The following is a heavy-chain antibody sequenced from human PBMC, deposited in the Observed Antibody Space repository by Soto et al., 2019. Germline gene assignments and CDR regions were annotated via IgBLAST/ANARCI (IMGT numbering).Heavy chain of an antibody. V-gene: IGHV3-23*01. CDR1: GFTFSSYA. J-gene: IGHJ4*02. CDR2: ISGSGGST. D-gene: IGHD6-13*01. CDR3: AKLMGDKSWYFYSRFDY. Sequence: GGSLRLSCAASGFTFSSYAMSWVRQAPGKGLEWVSAISGSGGSTYYADSVKGRFTISRDNSKNTLYLQMNSLRAEDTAVYYCAKLMGDKSWYFYSRFDYWGQGTLVTVSS.